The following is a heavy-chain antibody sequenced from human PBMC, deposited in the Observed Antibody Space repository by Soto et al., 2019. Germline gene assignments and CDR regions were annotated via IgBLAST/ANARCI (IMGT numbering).Heavy chain of an antibody. CDR1: GGSVSGYY. Sequence: SETLSLTCTVSGGSVSGYYWSWIRQPPGKGLEWIGYIYYSGSTNYNPSLKSRVTISVDTSKNQFSLKLSSVTAADTAVYYCARDHPGSSHFDHWGQGTLVTVSS. CDR3: ARDHPGSSHFDH. D-gene: IGHD3-10*01. J-gene: IGHJ4*02. V-gene: IGHV4-59*02. CDR2: IYYSGST.